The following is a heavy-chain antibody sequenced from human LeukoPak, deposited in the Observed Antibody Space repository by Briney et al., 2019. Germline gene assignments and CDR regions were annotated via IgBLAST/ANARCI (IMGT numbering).Heavy chain of an antibody. D-gene: IGHD1-14*01. Sequence: GGSLRLSCAASGFTFSHYWTSWVRQAPGKGLEWVANIKEDGSEKYYVDSVKGRFTISRDNAKNSLYLQVNSLRAEDTAVYYCARTTVFDYWGQGTLVTVSS. V-gene: IGHV3-7*01. J-gene: IGHJ4*02. CDR3: ARTTVFDY. CDR1: GFTFSHYW. CDR2: IKEDGSEK.